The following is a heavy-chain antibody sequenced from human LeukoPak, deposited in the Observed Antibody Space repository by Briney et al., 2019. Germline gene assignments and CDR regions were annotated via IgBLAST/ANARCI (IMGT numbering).Heavy chain of an antibody. Sequence: GGSLRLSCAASGFTFSSYAMHWVRQAPGKGLEWVAVISYDGSNKYYADSVKGRFTISRDNSKNTLYLQMNTLRADDTAVYYCAKGVKYIVMVTAQHYFDYWGQGTLVTVSS. D-gene: IGHD2-21*02. V-gene: IGHV3-30*04. CDR3: AKGVKYIVMVTAQHYFDY. J-gene: IGHJ4*02. CDR1: GFTFSSYA. CDR2: ISYDGSNK.